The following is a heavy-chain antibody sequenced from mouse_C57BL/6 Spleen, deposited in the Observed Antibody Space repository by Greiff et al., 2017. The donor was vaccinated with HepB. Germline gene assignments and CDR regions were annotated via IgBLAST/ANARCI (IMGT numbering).Heavy chain of an antibody. J-gene: IGHJ4*01. Sequence: QVQLQQSGAELVRPGTSVKMSCKASGYTFTNYWIGWAKQRPGHGLEWIGDIYPGGGYTNYNEKFKGKATLTADKSSSTAYMQFSSLTSEDSAIYYCARKGVPTGYAMDYWGQGTSVTVSS. CDR3: ARKGVPTGYAMDY. V-gene: IGHV1-63*01. D-gene: IGHD4-1*01. CDR1: GYTFTNYW. CDR2: IYPGGGYT.